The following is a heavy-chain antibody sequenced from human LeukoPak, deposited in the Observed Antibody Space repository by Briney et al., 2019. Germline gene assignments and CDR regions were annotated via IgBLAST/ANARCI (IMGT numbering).Heavy chain of an antibody. J-gene: IGHJ4*02. CDR3: TRLPPGTQLWRGNTDY. Sequence: GGSLRLSCAASGFSFSGSAMHWVRQASGKGLEWIGRIRSKANSYATAYVASVKGRFTIFRDDSKNTAYLQMNSLKIEDTAVYYCTRLPPGTQLWRGNTDYWGQGTLVTVSS. CDR1: GFSFSGSA. CDR2: IRSKANSYAT. D-gene: IGHD5-18*01. V-gene: IGHV3-73*01.